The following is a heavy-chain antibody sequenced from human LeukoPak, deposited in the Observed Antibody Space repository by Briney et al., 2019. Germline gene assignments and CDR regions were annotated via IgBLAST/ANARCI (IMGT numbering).Heavy chain of an antibody. D-gene: IGHD2-2*03. V-gene: IGHV4-38-2*01. CDR2: IYHSGST. CDR3: ARLGYCSSTSCET. CDR1: GYSISSGYY. J-gene: IGHJ5*02. Sequence: PSETLSLTCAVSGYSISSGYYWGWIRQPPGKGLEWIGSIYHSGSTYYNPSLKSRVTISVDTSKNQFSLKLSSVTAADTAVYYCARLGYCSSTSCETWGQGTLVTVSS.